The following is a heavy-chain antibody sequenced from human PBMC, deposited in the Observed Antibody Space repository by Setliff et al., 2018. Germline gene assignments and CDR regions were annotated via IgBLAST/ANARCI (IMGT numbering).Heavy chain of an antibody. D-gene: IGHD3-22*01. J-gene: IGHJ5*02. V-gene: IGHV4-4*08. CDR1: GGSIGHYY. CDR3: VTAASARSRWYDMGWFDP. Sequence: SETLSLTCIVSGGSIGHYYWNWIRQPPGKGLEWIGYVYTSGITSYNPSLKSRVTISVDTSKNQFSLKLSSVTAADTAVYYCVTAASARSRWYDMGWFDPWGQGTLVTVSS. CDR2: VYTSGIT.